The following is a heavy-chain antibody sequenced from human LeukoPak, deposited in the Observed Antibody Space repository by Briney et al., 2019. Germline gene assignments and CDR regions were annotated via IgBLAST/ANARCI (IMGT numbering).Heavy chain of an antibody. J-gene: IGHJ4*02. CDR2: IYYSGST. CDR1: VGSFSGSYY. D-gene: IGHD3-10*01. Sequence: PSETLSLTCSVSVGSFSGSYYWVWIRQPPGKGLEWIGYIYYSGSTNYNPSLKSRVTMSVDTSKHQFSLKLSSVTAADTAVYYCARAYGSGSYYTDYWGQGTLVTVSS. V-gene: IGHV4-39*07. CDR3: ARAYGSGSYYTDY.